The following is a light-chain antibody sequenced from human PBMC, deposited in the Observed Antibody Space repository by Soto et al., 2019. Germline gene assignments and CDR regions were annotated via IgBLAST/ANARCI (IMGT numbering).Light chain of an antibody. Sequence: EVVLTQSPGTLSLSPGERATLSCRASQSVRSTYLGWYQQKPGQAPRLLIYGASKRQSGVPDRFSGGGSGTDFTLTISSLQPEEFAVYYCQQFSGSVTFGGGTKVAIK. J-gene: IGKJ4*01. CDR1: QSVRSTY. CDR2: GAS. CDR3: QQFSGSVT. V-gene: IGKV3-20*01.